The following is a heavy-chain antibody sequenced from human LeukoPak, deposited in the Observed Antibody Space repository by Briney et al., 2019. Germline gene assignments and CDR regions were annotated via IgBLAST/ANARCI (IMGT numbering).Heavy chain of an antibody. CDR3: AKDGEYLRITMVRGVIITYFDY. CDR1: GFTVSNNH. J-gene: IGHJ4*02. Sequence: GGSLRLSCAASGFTVSNNHMSWVRQAPGKGLEWVSAISGSGGSTYYADSVKGRFTISRDNSKNTLYLQMNSLRAEDTAVYYCAKDGEYLRITMVRGVIITYFDYWGQGTLVTVSS. V-gene: IGHV3-23*01. CDR2: ISGSGGST. D-gene: IGHD3-10*01.